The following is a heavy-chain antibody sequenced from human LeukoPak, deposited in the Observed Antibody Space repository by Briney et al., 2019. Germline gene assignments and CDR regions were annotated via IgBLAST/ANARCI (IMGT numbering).Heavy chain of an antibody. Sequence: GGSLRLSCAASGFTFSSYAMSWVRQAPGKGLEWVSAISGSGGSTYYADSVKGRFTISRDNSKNTLYLQMNSLRAEDTALYYCARGVGGADYYYYYMDVWGKGTTVTVSS. CDR2: ISGSGGST. CDR1: GFTFSSYA. J-gene: IGHJ6*03. CDR3: ARGVGGADYYYYYMDV. D-gene: IGHD2-8*01. V-gene: IGHV3-23*01.